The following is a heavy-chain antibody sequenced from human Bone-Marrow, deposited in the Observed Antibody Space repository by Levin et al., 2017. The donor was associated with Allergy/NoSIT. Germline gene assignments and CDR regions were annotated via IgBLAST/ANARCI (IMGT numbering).Heavy chain of an antibody. V-gene: IGHV4-31*03. CDR3: ATFPGYCSGGSCYPNTFDV. D-gene: IGHD1-26*01. Sequence: SETLSLTCSVSGVSVSSAGYYWSWIRQHPEKGLEWLGYISDSGSTDSISSFANPSLRSRLTIVVDRCKNEFSLNLLSVTAADTAIYYCATFPGYCSGGSCYPNTFDVWGPGTMVTVSS. CDR2: ISDSGST. J-gene: IGHJ3*01. CDR1: GVSVSSAGYY.